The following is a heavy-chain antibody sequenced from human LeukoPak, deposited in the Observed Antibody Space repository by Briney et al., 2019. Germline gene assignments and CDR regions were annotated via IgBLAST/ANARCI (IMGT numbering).Heavy chain of an antibody. CDR3: ARGGLRAGTGGLDP. V-gene: IGHV1-8*01. CDR2: MNSKSGDT. Sequence: GASVTVSCKASGYTFIDYDINWVRQATGQGLEWMGWMNSKSGDTGYAQKFQGRVTMTRKTSISTAYMELSSLRPEDTAVYYCARGGLRAGTGGLDPWGQGTLVIVSS. CDR1: GYTFIDYD. J-gene: IGHJ5*02. D-gene: IGHD1-1*01.